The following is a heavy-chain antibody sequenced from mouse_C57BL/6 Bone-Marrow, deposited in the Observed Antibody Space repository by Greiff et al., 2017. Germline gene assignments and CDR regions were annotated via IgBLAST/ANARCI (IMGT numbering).Heavy chain of an antibody. CDR1: GYTFTDYN. CDR2: INPNNGGT. Sequence: EVKLQESGPELVKPGASVKMSCKASGYTFTDYNMHWVKQSHGKSLEWIGYINPNNGGTSYNQKFKGKATLTVNKSSSTAYMELRSLTSEDSAVYYCRYYGSFYWYFDVWGTGTTVTVSS. CDR3: RYYGSFYWYFDV. D-gene: IGHD1-1*01. J-gene: IGHJ1*03. V-gene: IGHV1-22*01.